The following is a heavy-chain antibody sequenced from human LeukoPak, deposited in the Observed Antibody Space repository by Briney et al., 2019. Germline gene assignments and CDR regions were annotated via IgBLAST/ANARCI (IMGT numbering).Heavy chain of an antibody. CDR2: IYTSGST. Sequence: PSETLSLTCTVSGGSISSGSYYWSWIRQPAGKGLEYIGRIYTSGSTNYNPSLKSRVTISVDTSKNQFSLRLSSVTAADTALYYCARYGDYLDYWGQGTLVTVSS. CDR1: GGSISSGSYY. CDR3: ARYGDYLDY. J-gene: IGHJ4*02. V-gene: IGHV4-61*02. D-gene: IGHD4-17*01.